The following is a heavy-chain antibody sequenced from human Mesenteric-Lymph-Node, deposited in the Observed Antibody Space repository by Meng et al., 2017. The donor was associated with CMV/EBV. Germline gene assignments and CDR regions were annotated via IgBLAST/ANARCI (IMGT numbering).Heavy chain of an antibody. D-gene: IGHD3-3*01. Sequence: GGSLRLSCGASGFTFGSYAMTWVRQAPGKGLEWLSLIFSGGSTFYADSVKGRFTVSRDNSENTLYLQMNSLRAEDTAVYYCAKGFYDFWSGYYNNWFDPWGQGTLVTVSS. CDR3: AKGFYDFWSGYYNNWFDP. CDR2: IFSGGST. J-gene: IGHJ5*02. V-gene: IGHV3-23*03. CDR1: GFTFGSYA.